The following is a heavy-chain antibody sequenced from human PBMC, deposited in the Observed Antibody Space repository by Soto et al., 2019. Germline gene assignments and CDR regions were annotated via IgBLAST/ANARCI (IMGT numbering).Heavy chain of an antibody. CDR1: GDSGGFISSSSYH. V-gene: IGHV4-39*01. CDR2: IYYSGST. J-gene: IGHJ4*02. CDR3: ARHPPYGPLDY. D-gene: IGHD4-17*01. Sequence: QLQLQESGPGLVKPSETLSLTCTVSGDSGGFISSSSYHWGWIRQPPGKGLEWIGNIYYSGSTYYNPSLTSRVTISGDTSKNQLPLRLTSVPAADTAVYSCARHPPYGPLDYWGQGTLVTVSS.